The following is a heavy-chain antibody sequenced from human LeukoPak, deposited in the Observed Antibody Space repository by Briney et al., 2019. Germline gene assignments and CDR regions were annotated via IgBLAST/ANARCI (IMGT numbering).Heavy chain of an antibody. J-gene: IGHJ4*02. CDR2: TNLDGNEK. D-gene: IGHD6-19*01. V-gene: IGHV3-7*05. CDR3: ARDNGATGWLY. CDR1: GFTFSSYW. Sequence: GGSQRLYCAASGFTFSSYWMSWVRQAPGKGLEWVANTNLDGNEKHYVDSVKGRFTISRDNAKNSLYLQMNSLRAEDTALYYCARDNGATGWLYWGQGTLVTVSS.